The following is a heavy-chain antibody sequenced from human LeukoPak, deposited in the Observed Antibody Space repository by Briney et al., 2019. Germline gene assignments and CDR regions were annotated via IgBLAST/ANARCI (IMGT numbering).Heavy chain of an antibody. CDR3: ARGPYGGNSFAFDY. Sequence: SETLSLTCAVYGGSFSGYYWSWIRQPPGKGLEWIGETNHSGSTNYNPSLKSRVTISVDTSKNQFSLKLSSVTAADTAVYYCARGPYGGNSFAFDYWGQGTLVTVSS. V-gene: IGHV4-34*01. J-gene: IGHJ4*02. CDR2: TNHSGST. D-gene: IGHD4-23*01. CDR1: GGSFSGYY.